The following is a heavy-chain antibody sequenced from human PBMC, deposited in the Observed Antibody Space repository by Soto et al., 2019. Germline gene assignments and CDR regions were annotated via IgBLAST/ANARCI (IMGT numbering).Heavy chain of an antibody. V-gene: IGHV3-9*01. CDR2: ISWNSGSI. J-gene: IGHJ5*02. CDR3: AKDSGYYYGSGSYSS. Sequence: EVQLVESGGGLVQPGRSLRRSCAASGFTFDDYAMHWVRQAPGKGLEWVSGISWNSGSIGYADSVKGRFTISRDNAKNSLYPQMNSLRAEDTALYYCAKDSGYYYGSGSYSSWGQGTLVTVSS. D-gene: IGHD3-10*01. CDR1: GFTFDDYA.